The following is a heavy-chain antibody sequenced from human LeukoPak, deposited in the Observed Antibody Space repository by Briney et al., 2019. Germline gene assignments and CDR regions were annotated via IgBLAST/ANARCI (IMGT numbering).Heavy chain of an antibody. CDR2: IIPIFGTA. D-gene: IGHD3-10*01. CDR1: GGTFSSYA. V-gene: IGHV1-69*01. J-gene: IGHJ5*02. CDR3: ARDLDRAYYGSGGHWFDP. Sequence: SVKVSSKASGGTFSSYAISCVRQAPGQGLEWMGGIIPIFGTANYAQKFQGRVTITADESTSTAYMELSSLRPEDTAVYYCARDLDRAYYGSGGHWFDPWGQGTLVTVSS.